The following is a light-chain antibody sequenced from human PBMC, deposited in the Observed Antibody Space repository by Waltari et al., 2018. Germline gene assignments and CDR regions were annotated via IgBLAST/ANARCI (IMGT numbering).Light chain of an antibody. CDR1: KLGDKF. Sequence: SYELIQPPSMSVSPGQTATITCHVDKLGDKFTNRNQKKAGRSPLLVIFQDVEHFRRPSGIPARFSGAKSGDTATLTISGTQTMDEADYYCQTWNRNTVVFGGGTKLTV. CDR2: QDV. J-gene: IGLJ2*01. V-gene: IGLV3-1*01. CDR3: QTWNRNTVV.